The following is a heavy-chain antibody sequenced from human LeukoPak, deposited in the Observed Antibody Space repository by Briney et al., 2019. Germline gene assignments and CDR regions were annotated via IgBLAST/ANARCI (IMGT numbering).Heavy chain of an antibody. V-gene: IGHV1-46*01. Sequence: ASVKVSCKASGYTFSSYYMHWVRQAPGQGLEWMGIINPSGGSTKYAQKLQGRVTMTRDTSTSTVYMELSSLRSEDMAVYYCARGDSSGPQVYWGQGTLVTVSS. CDR1: GYTFSSYY. CDR2: INPSGGST. CDR3: ARGDSSGPQVY. D-gene: IGHD3-22*01. J-gene: IGHJ4*02.